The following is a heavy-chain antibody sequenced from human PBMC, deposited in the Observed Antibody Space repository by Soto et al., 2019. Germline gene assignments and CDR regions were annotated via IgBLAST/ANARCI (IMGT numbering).Heavy chain of an antibody. D-gene: IGHD2-15*01. J-gene: IGHJ4*02. CDR2: INAGNGNT. CDR1: GYTFTSYA. V-gene: IGHV1-3*01. CDR3: ARDLGGWTDY. Sequence: QVQLVQSGAEVKKPGASVKVSCKASGYTFTSYAMHWVRQAPGQRLEWMGWINAGNGNTKYSQKFQGRVTITRDTSASTDYMELSSMRSEDTDVYYCARDLGGWTDYWGQVTLVTVSS.